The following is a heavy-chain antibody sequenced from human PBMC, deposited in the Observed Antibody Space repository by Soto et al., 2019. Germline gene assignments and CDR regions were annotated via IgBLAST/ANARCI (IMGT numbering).Heavy chain of an antibody. CDR3: ARGPNYYDSSGYYPRPDAFDI. CDR2: IYYSGST. CDR1: GGSISSSSYY. V-gene: IGHV4-39*01. J-gene: IGHJ3*02. Sequence: PSETLSLTCTVSGGSISSSSYYWGWIRQPPGKGLEWIGSIYYSGSTYYNPSPKSRVTISVDTSKNQFSLKLSSVTAADTAVYYCARGPNYYDSSGYYPRPDAFDIWGQGTMVTVSS. D-gene: IGHD3-22*01.